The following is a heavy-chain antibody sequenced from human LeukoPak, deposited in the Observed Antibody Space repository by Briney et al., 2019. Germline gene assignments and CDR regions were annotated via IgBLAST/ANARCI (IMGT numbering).Heavy chain of an antibody. CDR3: ARDRPVYYMDV. J-gene: IGHJ6*03. CDR2: VYYSGKT. Sequence: PSETLSLTCTVSGDSVNSNNRYWGWIRQPPGKGLEWIGSVYYSGKTYNNPSLKSRVSMSADTSKNQFSLRLSSVTAADTAMYYCARDRPVYYMDVWGKGTSVIVSS. D-gene: IGHD1-14*01. CDR1: GDSVNSNNRY. V-gene: IGHV4-39*07.